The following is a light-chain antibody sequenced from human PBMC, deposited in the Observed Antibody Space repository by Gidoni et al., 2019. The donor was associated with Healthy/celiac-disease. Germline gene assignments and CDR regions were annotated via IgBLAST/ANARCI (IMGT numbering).Light chain of an antibody. CDR3: QQSYSSPLT. V-gene: IGKV1-39*01. Sequence: DIQMTQSPSSLSASIGDRVTITCRARQSVSNYLNWYQQQPGSAPKLLIYAASSLQSGVPSRFSGSGAGTDFTLTISSLQPEDFAIYYCQQSYSSPLTFGGGTKVDI. J-gene: IGKJ4*01. CDR2: AAS. CDR1: QSVSNY.